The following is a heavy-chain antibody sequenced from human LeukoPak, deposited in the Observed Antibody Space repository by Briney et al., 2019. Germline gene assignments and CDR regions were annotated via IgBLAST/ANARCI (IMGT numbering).Heavy chain of an antibody. V-gene: IGHV1-46*01. D-gene: IGHD3-10*01. CDR1: GYTFTSYY. CDR3: AIRRGVDAFDI. CDR2: INPSGGST. J-gene: IGHJ3*02. Sequence: ASVKVSCKASGYTFTSYYMHWVRQAPGQGLEWMGIINPSGGSTSYAQKFQGRVTMTRDMSTSTVYMELSSLRSDDTAVYYCAIRRGVDAFDIWGQGTMVTVSS.